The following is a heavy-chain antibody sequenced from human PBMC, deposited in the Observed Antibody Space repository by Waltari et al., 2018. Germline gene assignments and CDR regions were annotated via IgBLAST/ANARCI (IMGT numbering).Heavy chain of an antibody. J-gene: IGHJ4*02. CDR1: GCTVDVYA. CDR2: ISWDGGST. D-gene: IGHD3-16*01. CDR3: AKEGGGEYFDY. V-gene: IGHV3-43D*03. Sequence: EVQLVASGGVVLQHGWYLRLTCVASGCTVDVYALHVVRQAPGKGLELVSLISWDGGSTYYADSVKGRFTISRDNSKNSLYLQMNSLRAEDTALYYCAKEGGGEYFDYWGQGTLVTVSS.